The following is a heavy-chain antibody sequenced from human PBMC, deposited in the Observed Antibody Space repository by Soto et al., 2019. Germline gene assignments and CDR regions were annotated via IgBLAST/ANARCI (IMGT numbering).Heavy chain of an antibody. D-gene: IGHD2-2*02. V-gene: IGHV3-21*01. CDR3: ARGYCSSASCDNYFDY. CDR1: GFTFSSYN. J-gene: IGHJ4*02. Sequence: EVQLVESGGGLVKPGGSLRLSCAASGFTFSSYNMNWVRQAPGKGLEWVSSISSSSSYIYYADSVKGRFTISRDNAKNSLYLQINSLRAEDTAVYYCARGYCSSASCDNYFDYWGQGTLGTVSS. CDR2: ISSSSSYI.